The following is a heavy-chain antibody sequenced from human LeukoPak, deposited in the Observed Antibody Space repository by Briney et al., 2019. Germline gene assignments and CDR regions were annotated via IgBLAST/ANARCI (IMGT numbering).Heavy chain of an antibody. CDR2: ISSSGSTI. CDR3: AKDEAAAGLGYYGMDV. CDR1: GFTFSDYY. Sequence: PGGSLRLSCAASGFTFSDYYMSWIRQAPGKGLEWVSYISSSGSTIYYADSVKGRFTISRDNAKNSLYLQMNSLRTEDTALYYCAKDEAAAGLGYYGMDVWGQGTTVTVSS. V-gene: IGHV3-11*01. D-gene: IGHD6-13*01. J-gene: IGHJ6*02.